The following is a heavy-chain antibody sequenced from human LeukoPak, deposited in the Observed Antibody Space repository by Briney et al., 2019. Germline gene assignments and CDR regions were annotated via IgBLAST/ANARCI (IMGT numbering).Heavy chain of an antibody. Sequence: GSSVTVSCKASGGTFSSYAISWVRQAPGQGLEWMGRIIPILGIANYAQKFQGRVTITADKSTSTAYMELSSLRSEDTAVYYCARDDILTGYSAMGYWGQGTLVTVSS. CDR3: ARDDILTGYSAMGY. CDR2: IIPILGIA. V-gene: IGHV1-69*04. J-gene: IGHJ4*02. CDR1: GGTFSSYA. D-gene: IGHD3-9*01.